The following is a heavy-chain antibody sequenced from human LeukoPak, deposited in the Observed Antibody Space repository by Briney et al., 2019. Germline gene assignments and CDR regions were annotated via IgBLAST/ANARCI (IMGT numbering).Heavy chain of an antibody. J-gene: IGHJ4*02. CDR2: IGGSGGST. CDR1: GFTFSSYA. V-gene: IGHV3-23*01. Sequence: GGSLRLSCAASGFTFSSYAMSWVRQAPGKGLEWVSAIGGSGGSTYYADSVKGRFTISRDNSKNTLYLQMNSLRAEDTAVYYCAAYGSGSYDYWGQGTLVTVSS. CDR3: AAYGSGSYDY. D-gene: IGHD3-10*01.